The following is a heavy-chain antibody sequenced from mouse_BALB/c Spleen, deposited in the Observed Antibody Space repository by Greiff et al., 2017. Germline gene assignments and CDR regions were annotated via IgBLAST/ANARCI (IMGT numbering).Heavy chain of an antibody. J-gene: IGHJ4*01. CDR3: ARVAVVATDYYAMDY. Sequence: EVQLQESGAELVKPGASVKLSCTASGFNIKDTYMHWVKQRPEQGLEWIGRIDPANGNTKYDPKFQGKATITAYTSSNTAYLQLSSLTSEDTAVYYCARVAVVATDYYAMDYWGQGTSVTVSS. CDR2: IDPANGNT. D-gene: IGHD1-1*01. V-gene: IGHV14-3*02. CDR1: GFNIKDTY.